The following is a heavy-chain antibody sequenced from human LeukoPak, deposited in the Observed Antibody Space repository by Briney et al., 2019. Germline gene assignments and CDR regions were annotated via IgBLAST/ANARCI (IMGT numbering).Heavy chain of an antibody. Sequence: PGSSLRLACAASGFIFSNYAMSWVRQAPGKGLEWVSAISGSGVGTFYADSVKGRFTISRDNAKNTLYLQMNSLRAEDTAVYYCAKDRSGSYSQGLDYWGQGTLVTVSS. CDR2: ISGSGVGT. CDR1: GFIFSNYA. V-gene: IGHV3-23*01. CDR3: AKDRSGSYSQGLDY. D-gene: IGHD1-26*01. J-gene: IGHJ4*02.